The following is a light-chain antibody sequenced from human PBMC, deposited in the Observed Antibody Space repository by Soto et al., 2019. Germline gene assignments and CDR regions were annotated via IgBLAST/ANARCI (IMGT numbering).Light chain of an antibody. CDR2: GAS. J-gene: IGKJ1*01. CDR3: QHYNNWPPWT. Sequence: EIVMTQSPVTLSVSPGERATLSCRASQSVSSNLDWYQQKPGQAPRLLIYGASTRATGVPARFSGSGSGREFTLTISSLQSQEFAVYYCQHYNNWPPWTFGQGTKVEIK. CDR1: QSVSSN. V-gene: IGKV3-15*01.